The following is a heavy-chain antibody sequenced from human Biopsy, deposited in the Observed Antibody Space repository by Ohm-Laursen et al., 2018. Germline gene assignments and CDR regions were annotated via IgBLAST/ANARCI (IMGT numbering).Heavy chain of an antibody. V-gene: IGHV4-59*03. Sequence: GTLSLTCTVSDGSISGYYWSWIRQAPGKGLEWIGFIYYTGKTKSNPSLKSRLTMSVYTSKDQFSLNLTTVTTADTDVYYCAKNSCYSHDYWGPGILVTVPS. CDR1: DGSISGYY. CDR2: IYYTGKT. CDR3: AKNSCYSHDY. J-gene: IGHJ4*01. D-gene: IGHD3-22*01.